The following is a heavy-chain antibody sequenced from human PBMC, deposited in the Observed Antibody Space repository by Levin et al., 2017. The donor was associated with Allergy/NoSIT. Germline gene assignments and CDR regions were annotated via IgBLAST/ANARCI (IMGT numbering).Heavy chain of an antibody. D-gene: IGHD1-1*01. CDR1: GYTFISYW. Sequence: PGGSLRLSCKGSGYTFISYWISWVRQVPGKGLEWMGKIDPFDSQTNYSPSFQGHVTISVDKSISTVYLQWGSLKASDSAMYYCARHWKAASGPDPWGQGTLVTVSS. J-gene: IGHJ5*02. CDR3: ARHWKAASGPDP. CDR2: IDPFDSQT. V-gene: IGHV5-10-1*01.